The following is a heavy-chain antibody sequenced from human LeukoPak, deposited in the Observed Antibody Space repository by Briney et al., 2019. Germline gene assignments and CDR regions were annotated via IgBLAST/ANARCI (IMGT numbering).Heavy chain of an antibody. J-gene: IGHJ6*02. D-gene: IGHD1-7*01. V-gene: IGHV3-30*18. CDR1: GFTFSIHG. Sequence: RGSLRLACAASGFTFSIHGMHRVRQAPGKGLESVAPISYDGSNKYYADSGKDRFTISTDNSKNTLYLQMDGLRAEDTAVYYCAKLRLELRGSGCGMDVGGRGTRATVS. CDR2: ISYDGSNK. CDR3: AKLRLELRGSGCGMDV.